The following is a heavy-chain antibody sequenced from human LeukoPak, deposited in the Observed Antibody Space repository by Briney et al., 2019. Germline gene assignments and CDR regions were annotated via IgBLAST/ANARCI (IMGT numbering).Heavy chain of an antibody. V-gene: IGHV4-61*02. Sequence: PSQTLSLTCTVSGGSISSGSYYWSWIRQPAGKGLEWIARIYTSGSTNYNPSLKSRVTISVDTSKNQFSLKLSSVTAADTAVYYCARGYITIFGVASFAFDIWGQGTMVTVSS. CDR1: GGSISSGSYY. J-gene: IGHJ3*02. CDR2: IYTSGST. CDR3: ARGYITIFGVASFAFDI. D-gene: IGHD3-3*01.